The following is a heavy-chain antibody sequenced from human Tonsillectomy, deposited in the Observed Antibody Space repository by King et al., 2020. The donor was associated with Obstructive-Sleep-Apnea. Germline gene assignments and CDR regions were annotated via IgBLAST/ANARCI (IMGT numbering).Heavy chain of an antibody. CDR1: GYTFTSYY. CDR3: ARDLEGYCGSTSCYSYGMDV. V-gene: IGHV1-46*01. D-gene: IGHD2-2*01. CDR2: INPSGGST. Sequence: QLVQSGAEVKKPGASVKVSCKASGYTFTSYYMHWVRQAPGQGLEWMGIINPSGGSTSYAQKFQGRVTMTRDTSTSTVYMELSSLRSEDTAVYYCARDLEGYCGSTSCYSYGMDVWGQGTTVTVSS. J-gene: IGHJ6*02.